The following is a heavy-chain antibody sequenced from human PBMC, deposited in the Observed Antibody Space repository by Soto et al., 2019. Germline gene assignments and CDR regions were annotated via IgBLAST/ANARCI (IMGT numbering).Heavy chain of an antibody. CDR2: IIPIFGTA. D-gene: IGHD2-15*01. V-gene: IGHV1-69*01. CDR1: GGTFSSYA. Sequence: QVQLVQSGAEVKKPGSSVKVSCKASGGTFSSYAISWVRQAPGQGLEWMGGIIPIFGTANYAQKFQGRVTITADESTSTAYMELISLRPEDTAVYYCERDGYGGNPSWWYFDLWGRGTLVTVSS. J-gene: IGHJ2*01. CDR3: ERDGYGGNPSWWYFDL.